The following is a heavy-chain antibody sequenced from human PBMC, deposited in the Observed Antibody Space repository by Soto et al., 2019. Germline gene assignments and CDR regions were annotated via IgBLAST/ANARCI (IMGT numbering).Heavy chain of an antibody. D-gene: IGHD2-15*01. CDR3: ARVLGGFPNFDF. CDR1: GFTVSSYG. Sequence: QVQLVESGGGVVQPGRSLRLSCAASGFTVSSYGLHWVRQPPGKGLEWLAFISYDGSDKFYADSVKGRFTISRDSSKNTLYLQVNSLRAEDTAVYYCARVLGGFPNFDFWVQGTLVTVSS. V-gene: IGHV3-30-3*01. CDR2: ISYDGSDK. J-gene: IGHJ4*02.